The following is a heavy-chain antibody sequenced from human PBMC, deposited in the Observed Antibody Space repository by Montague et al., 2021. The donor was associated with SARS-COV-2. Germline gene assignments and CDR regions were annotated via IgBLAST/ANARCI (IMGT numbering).Heavy chain of an antibody. V-gene: IGHV4-59*01. D-gene: IGHD5-24*01. CDR2: IYYRGTT. J-gene: IGHJ5*02. CDR3: AREDRWNWFDP. Sequence: SETLSLTCSVSGGSLLRDYCSWIRQSPGKGVSLIGYIYYRGTTNYNPTLKGRVTFSVDTSKNQLCLKLISVTAADTAVYFCAREDRWNWFDPWGQGVLVTVSS. CDR1: GGSLLRDY.